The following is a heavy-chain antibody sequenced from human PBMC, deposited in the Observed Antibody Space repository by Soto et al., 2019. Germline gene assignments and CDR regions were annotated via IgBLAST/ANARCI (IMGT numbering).Heavy chain of an antibody. J-gene: IGHJ1*01. V-gene: IGHV4-31*03. CDR2: IYYSGST. CDR1: GGSISSGGYY. Sequence: PSETLSLTCTVSGGSISSGGYYWSWIRQHPGKGLEWIGYIYYSGSTYYNPSLKSRVTISVDTSKNQFSLKLSSVTAADTAVYYCASGEDCGSDCYGEYFQHWGQGTLVTVSS. D-gene: IGHD2-21*02. CDR3: ASGEDCGSDCYGEYFQH.